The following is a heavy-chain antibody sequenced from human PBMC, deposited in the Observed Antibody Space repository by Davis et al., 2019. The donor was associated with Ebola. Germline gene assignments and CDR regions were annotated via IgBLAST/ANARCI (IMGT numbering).Heavy chain of an antibody. CDR1: GGSISSNH. CDR2: IYYSGST. CDR3: ARESYYYGMDV. J-gene: IGHJ6*02. V-gene: IGHV4-59*08. Sequence: SETLSLTCTVSGGSISSNHWSWIRQPPGKGLEWIGYIYYSGSTNYNPSLKSRVTISVDTSKNQFSLKLSSVTAADTAVYYCARESYYYGMDVWGQGTTVTVSS.